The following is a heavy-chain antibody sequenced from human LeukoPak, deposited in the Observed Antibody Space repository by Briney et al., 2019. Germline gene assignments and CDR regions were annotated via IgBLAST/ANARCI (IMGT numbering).Heavy chain of an antibody. D-gene: IGHD1-26*01. CDR3: TSQIVGGFFVH. CDR1: GVSISNYY. Sequence: SETLSLTCIVSGVSISNYYWSWIRQPAGKGLEWIWRINTSGSTNCNPSLKSRVTISLDTSKKQFSLKLSSVTAATAAIYYCTSQIVGGFFVHWGQGKLVTVSS. V-gene: IGHV4-4*07. J-gene: IGHJ4*02. CDR2: INTSGST.